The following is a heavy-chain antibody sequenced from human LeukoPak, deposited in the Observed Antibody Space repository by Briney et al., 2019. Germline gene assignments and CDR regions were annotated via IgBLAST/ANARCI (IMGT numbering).Heavy chain of an antibody. D-gene: IGHD2-2*01. CDR1: GGSITNLNFY. Sequence: SQTLSLTCTVSGGSITNLNFYWTWIRQPAGKRLEWIGRIYTSGGTNYNPSLKSRVTMSVDKSKNQISLKLASLTAADTALYYCAGRGSSSGTFDIWGPGTFVTVSS. V-gene: IGHV4-61*02. CDR2: IYTSGGT. J-gene: IGHJ3*02. CDR3: AGRGSSSGTFDI.